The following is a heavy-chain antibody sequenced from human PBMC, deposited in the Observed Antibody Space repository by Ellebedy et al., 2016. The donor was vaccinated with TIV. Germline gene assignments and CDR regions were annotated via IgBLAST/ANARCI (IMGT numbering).Heavy chain of an antibody. CDR1: AYSFINYW. Sequence: GESLKISCQGSAYSFINYWIVWVRQMPGRGLEWMGIIELSDSDTRYSPSFQGQVTISVDKSISTAYLQWSSLKASDTAIYYCARGDRGSGWYWDKWGQGTLVTVSS. V-gene: IGHV5-51*01. CDR2: IELSDSDT. CDR3: ARGDRGSGWYWDK. J-gene: IGHJ4*02. D-gene: IGHD6-19*01.